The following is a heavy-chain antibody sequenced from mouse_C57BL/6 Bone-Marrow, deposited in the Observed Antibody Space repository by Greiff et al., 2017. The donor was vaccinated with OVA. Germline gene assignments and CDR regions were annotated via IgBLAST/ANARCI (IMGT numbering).Heavy chain of an antibody. Sequence: VKLQESGPELVKPGASVKLSCTASGYTFPSYDITWVKQRPGQGLEWIGWIYPRDGSTKYNEKFKGKATLTVDTSSSTAYMELHSLTSEDSAVYFCARGWDYYGSTLYYFDYWGQGTTLTVSS. V-gene: IGHV1-85*01. CDR1: GYTFPSYD. CDR2: IYPRDGST. J-gene: IGHJ2*01. CDR3: ARGWDYYGSTLYYFDY. D-gene: IGHD1-1*01.